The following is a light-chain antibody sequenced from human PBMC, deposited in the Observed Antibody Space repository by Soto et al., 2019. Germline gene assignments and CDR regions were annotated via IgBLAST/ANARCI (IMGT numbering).Light chain of an antibody. CDR1: SSNIGSDF. Sequence: QSVLTQPPSVSAAPGQKVTISCSGSSSNIGSDFVSWYQQLPGTAPQLLIYENNKRPSGIPDRFSGSKSATSATLGITGLLTGDDADYYCAAWDTSLSGGVFGGGTKLTVL. CDR3: AAWDTSLSGGV. V-gene: IGLV1-51*02. J-gene: IGLJ3*02. CDR2: ENN.